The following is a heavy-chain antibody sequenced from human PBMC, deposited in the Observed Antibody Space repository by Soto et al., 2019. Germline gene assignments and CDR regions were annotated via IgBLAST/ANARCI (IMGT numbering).Heavy chain of an antibody. CDR1: GLNFDDFA. J-gene: IGHJ4*02. V-gene: IGHV3-9*01. CDR3: AKGRYDFWSPYFFDS. CDR2: ITWNSRVL. D-gene: IGHD3-3*01. Sequence: GGSLRLACVGTGLNFDDFAMHWVRQAPGKGLEWVSGITWNSRVLAYADSVKGRFTISRDNARNSLYLQMDSLRDEDTALYYCAKGRYDFWSPYFFDSWGQGNLVTVSS.